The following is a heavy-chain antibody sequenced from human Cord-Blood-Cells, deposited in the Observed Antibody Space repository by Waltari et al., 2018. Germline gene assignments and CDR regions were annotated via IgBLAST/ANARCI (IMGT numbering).Heavy chain of an antibody. J-gene: IGHJ6*02. CDR2: IIPIFGTA. D-gene: IGHD6-13*01. CDR1: GGTVSSYA. Sequence: QVQPVPSGAAVRKPGSTVKVSCTASGGTVSSYAISWVRQATGQGLEGMGGIIPIFGTANYAQKCQGRVTITADKSTSTAYMELSSLRSEDTAVYYCARGTYSSSWYYYYGMDVWGQGTTVTVSS. CDR3: ARGTYSSSWYYYYGMDV. V-gene: IGHV1-69*06.